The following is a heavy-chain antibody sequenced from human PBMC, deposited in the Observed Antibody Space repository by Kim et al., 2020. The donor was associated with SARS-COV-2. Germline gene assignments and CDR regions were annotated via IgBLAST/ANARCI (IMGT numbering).Heavy chain of an antibody. CDR1: GYTFTSYY. V-gene: IGHV1-46*01. D-gene: IGHD4-17*01. J-gene: IGHJ6*02. Sequence: ASVKVSCKASGYTFTSYYMHWVRQAPGQGLEWMGIINPSGGSTSYAQKFQGRVTMTRDTSTSTVYMELSSLRSEDTAVYYCASTNDYGDYGERYYYYGMDVWGQGTTVTVSS. CDR3: ASTNDYGDYGERYYYYGMDV. CDR2: INPSGGST.